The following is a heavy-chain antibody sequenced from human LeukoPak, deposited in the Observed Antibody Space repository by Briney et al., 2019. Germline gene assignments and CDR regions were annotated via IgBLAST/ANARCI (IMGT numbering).Heavy chain of an antibody. J-gene: IGHJ4*02. CDR2: IYHSGST. V-gene: IGHV4-39*07. D-gene: IGHD5-18*01. CDR1: GGSISSSSYY. CDR3: ARLRGYSYGLIDY. Sequence: SETLSLTCTVSGGSISSSSYYWGWIRQPPGKGLEWIGSIYHSGSTYYNPSLKSRVTISVDTSKNQVSLRLSSVTAADTAVYYCARLRGYSYGLIDYWGQGTLLTVSS.